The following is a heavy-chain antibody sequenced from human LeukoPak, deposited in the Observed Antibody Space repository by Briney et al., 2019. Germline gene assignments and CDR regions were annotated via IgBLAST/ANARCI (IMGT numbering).Heavy chain of an antibody. J-gene: IGHJ4*02. CDR2: ISDSGGST. Sequence: GGSLRLSCAASGFTFSSYAMNWVRRAPGKGLEWVSVISDSGGSTYYTDSVKGRFTISRDNSKNTLYLQMNSLRAEDTAVYYCAKETDAYYLTLPDDYWGQGTLVTVSS. V-gene: IGHV3-23*01. D-gene: IGHD2-8*01. CDR1: GFTFSSYA. CDR3: AKETDAYYLTLPDDY.